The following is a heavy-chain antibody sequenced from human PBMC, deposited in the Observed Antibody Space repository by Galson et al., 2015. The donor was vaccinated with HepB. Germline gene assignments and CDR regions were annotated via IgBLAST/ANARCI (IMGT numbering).Heavy chain of an antibody. J-gene: IGHJ6*04. V-gene: IGHV3-30-3*01. CDR3: ARDRGGYCGRGSCPWGYLYV. CDR1: GFTFGSYA. CDR2: TCCDGNNK. D-gene: IGHD2-21*01. Sequence: SLRLSCAASGFTFGSYAMHWVRQAPGKGLEWVSLTCCDGNNKYYADSVKGRFTISRDNAKNTLYLQMTSVRAEDTAVYYCARDRGGYCGRGSCPWGYLYVWGNGTTVIVSS.